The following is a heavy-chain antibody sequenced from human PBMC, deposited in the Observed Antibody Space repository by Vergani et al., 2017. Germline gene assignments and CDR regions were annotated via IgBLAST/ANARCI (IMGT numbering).Heavy chain of an antibody. D-gene: IGHD6-19*01. CDR2: ISGSGGST. CDR3: AKVQWLVPSY. Sequence: VQLVESGGGVVQPGMSLRLSCVASGFTFSNYGMHWVRQAPGKGLEWVSAISGSGGSTYYADSVKGRFTISRDNSKNTLYLQMNSLRAEDTAVYYCAKVQWLVPSYWGQGTLVTVSS. V-gene: IGHV3-23*04. CDR1: GFTFSNYG. J-gene: IGHJ4*02.